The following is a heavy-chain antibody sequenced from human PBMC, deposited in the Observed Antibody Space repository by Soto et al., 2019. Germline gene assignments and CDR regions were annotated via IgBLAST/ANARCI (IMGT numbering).Heavy chain of an antibody. D-gene: IGHD1-26*01. CDR2: ISAYNYNT. Sequence: ASVKVSCEASGYTFTSYGLSWVRQAPEQGLEWMGRISAYNYNTNYAQKLQGRVTMTTDTSTSTAYMELRSLRSDDTAVYYCARVVGALGNWFDPWGQGTLVTVSS. V-gene: IGHV1-18*01. CDR1: GYTFTSYG. CDR3: ARVVGALGNWFDP. J-gene: IGHJ5*02.